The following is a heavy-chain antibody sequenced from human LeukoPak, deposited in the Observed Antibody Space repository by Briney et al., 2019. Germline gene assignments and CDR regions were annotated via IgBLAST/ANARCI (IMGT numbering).Heavy chain of an antibody. Sequence: PGGSLSLSCAASGFTFSSYSMNWVRQAPGKGLEWVSSISSSSSYIYYADSVKGRFTISRDNAKNSLYLQMNSLRAEDTAVYYCARVFGSGSNIGMDVWGQGTTVTVSS. D-gene: IGHD3-10*01. V-gene: IGHV3-21*01. CDR1: GFTFSSYS. J-gene: IGHJ6*02. CDR3: ARVFGSGSNIGMDV. CDR2: ISSSSSYI.